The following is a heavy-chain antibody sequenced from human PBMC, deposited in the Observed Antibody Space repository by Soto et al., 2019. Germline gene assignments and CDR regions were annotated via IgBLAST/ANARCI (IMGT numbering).Heavy chain of an antibody. CDR2: IIPIFGTA. CDR3: ARDRYSSGWYLLAGAFDY. V-gene: IGHV1-69*13. CDR1: GCTFSSYA. J-gene: IGHJ4*02. Sequence: SVKVSCKASGCTFSSYAISWVRQAPGQGLEWMGGIIPIFGTANYAQKFQGRVTITADESTSTAYMELSSLRSEDTAVYYCARDRYSSGWYLLAGAFDYWGQGTLVTVSS. D-gene: IGHD6-19*01.